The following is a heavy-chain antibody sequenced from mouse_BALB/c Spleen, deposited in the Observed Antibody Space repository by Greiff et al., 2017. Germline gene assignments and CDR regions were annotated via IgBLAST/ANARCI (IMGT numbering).Heavy chain of an antibody. CDR3: ARLDGNSYAMDY. Sequence: EVMLVESGPGLVKPSQSLSLTCTVTGYSITSDYAWNWIRQFPGNKLEWMGYISYSGSTSYNPSLKSRISITRDTSKNQFFLQLNSVTTEDTATYYCARLDGNSYAMDYWGQGTSVTVSS. D-gene: IGHD2-1*01. CDR2: ISYSGST. V-gene: IGHV3-2*02. CDR1: GYSITSDYA. J-gene: IGHJ4*01.